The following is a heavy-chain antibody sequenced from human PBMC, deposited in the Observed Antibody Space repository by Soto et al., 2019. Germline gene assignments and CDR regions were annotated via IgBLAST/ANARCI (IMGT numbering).Heavy chain of an antibody. J-gene: IGHJ4*02. CDR3: ASQWDYYDSSGYGGEFDY. CDR1: GGSICSYY. Sequence: PSETLSLTCTVSGGSICSYYWSWIRQPPGKGLEWIGYIYYSGSTNYNPSLKSRVTISVDTSKNQFSLKLSSVTAADTAVYYCASQWDYYDSSGYGGEFDYWGQGTLVTVSS. D-gene: IGHD3-22*01. CDR2: IYYSGST. V-gene: IGHV4-59*01.